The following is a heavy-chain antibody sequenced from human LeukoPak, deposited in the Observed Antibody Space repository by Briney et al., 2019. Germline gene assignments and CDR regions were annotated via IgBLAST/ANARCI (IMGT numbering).Heavy chain of an antibody. J-gene: IGHJ4*02. CDR2: INHSGST. D-gene: IGHD3-22*01. CDR1: GGSFSGYY. V-gene: IGHV4-34*01. CDR3: ARMSDYYDSSGYHDY. Sequence: PSETLSLTCAVYGGSFSGYYWSWIRQPPGKGLEWIGEINHSGSTNYNPSLKSRVTISVDTSKNQFSLKLSSVTAADTAVYYCARMSDYYDSSGYHDYWGQGTLVTVSS.